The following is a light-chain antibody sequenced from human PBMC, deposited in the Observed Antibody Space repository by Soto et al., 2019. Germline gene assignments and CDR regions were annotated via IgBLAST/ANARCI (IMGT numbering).Light chain of an antibody. J-gene: IGLJ1*01. CDR2: GGS. CDR1: SSDVGGYDL. V-gene: IGLV2-14*02. Sequence: QSALTQPASVSGSPGQSITISCTGTSSDVGGYDLVSWYQHHPGKVPKLIIYGGSDRPSGVSNRFSGSKSDNTASLTISGLQPDDEGDYFCVSYTDTDTLVFGTGTKLTVL. CDR3: VSYTDTDTLV.